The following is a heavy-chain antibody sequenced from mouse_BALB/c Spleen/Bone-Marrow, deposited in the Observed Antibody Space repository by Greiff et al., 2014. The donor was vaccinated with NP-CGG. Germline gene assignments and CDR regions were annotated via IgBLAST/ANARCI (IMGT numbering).Heavy chain of an antibody. V-gene: IGHV1S41*01. CDR2: IAPGSGST. Sequence: DLVKPGASVRLSCKTSGYTFTNYWINRIKQRPGQGLEWLGRIAPGSGSTYYNEMFKAKAPLTVDTSSSTAYIQLSSLSSEDSAVYFCARERYGYDGWYFDVWGAGTTVTVSS. J-gene: IGHJ1*01. D-gene: IGHD2-2*01. CDR3: ARERYGYDGWYFDV. CDR1: GYTFTNYW.